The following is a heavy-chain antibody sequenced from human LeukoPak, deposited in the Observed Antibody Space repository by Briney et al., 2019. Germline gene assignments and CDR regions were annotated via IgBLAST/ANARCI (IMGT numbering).Heavy chain of an antibody. D-gene: IGHD4-11*01. CDR1: GFTFSDYH. Sequence: LRLSCAASGFTFSDYHMTWIRQPPGKGLEWIGSIYYTGNTYYNPSLKSRVTISVDTSKNQFSLKLTSVTAADTAVYYCARPGGTTIPWYYFDYWGQGTLVTVSS. J-gene: IGHJ4*02. V-gene: IGHV4-38-2*01. CDR3: ARPGGTTIPWYYFDY. CDR2: IYYTGNT.